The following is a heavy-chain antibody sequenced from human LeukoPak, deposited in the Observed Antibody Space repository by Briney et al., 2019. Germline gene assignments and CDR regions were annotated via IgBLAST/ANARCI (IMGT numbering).Heavy chain of an antibody. D-gene: IGHD2-15*01. J-gene: IGHJ1*01. CDR3: AKCSGGNCYHSDEH. CDR2: ICVSGDNT. CDR1: GFTFSSYA. V-gene: IGHV3-23*01. Sequence: PGGSLRLSCAAPGFTFSSYAMSWVRQAPGKGLEWVSTICVSGDNTYYADSVRGRFTISRDNSRSTLYLQMNSLRTEDTAFYYCAKCSGGNCYHSDEHWGQGDLVTVSP.